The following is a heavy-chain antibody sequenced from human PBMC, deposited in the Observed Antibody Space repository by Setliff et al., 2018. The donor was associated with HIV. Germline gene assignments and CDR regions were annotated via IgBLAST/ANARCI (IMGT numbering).Heavy chain of an antibody. CDR3: ARGGDRQQLVLIDY. Sequence: GGSLRLSCTASGFSFDDYALTWVRQAPGKGLEWVANIKQDGSEKYYVDSVKGRFTISRDNAKNSLYLQMNSLRAEDTAVYYCARGGDRQQLVLIDYWGQGTLVTVSS. CDR1: GFSFDDYA. D-gene: IGHD6-13*01. J-gene: IGHJ4*02. V-gene: IGHV3-7*03. CDR2: IKQDGSEK.